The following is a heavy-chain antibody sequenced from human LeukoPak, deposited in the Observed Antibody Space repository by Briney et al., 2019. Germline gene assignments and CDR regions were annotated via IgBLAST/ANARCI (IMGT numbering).Heavy chain of an antibody. V-gene: IGHV3-74*01. J-gene: IGHJ4*01. CDR2: INTDGSST. CDR3: TRELPREVTLDY. Sequence: GGSLRLSCAAYAFTLCSHGMQWVRQAPGKGLVWVSRINTDGSSTSYADSVKGRFTVSRDNAKNTVYLQVNSLRAEDTAVYFCTRELPREVTLDYWGQGTLVTVSS. D-gene: IGHD2-21*02. CDR1: AFTLCSHG.